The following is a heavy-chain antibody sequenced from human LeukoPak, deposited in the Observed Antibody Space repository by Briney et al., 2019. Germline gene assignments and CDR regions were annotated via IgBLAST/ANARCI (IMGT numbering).Heavy chain of an antibody. J-gene: IGHJ5*02. Sequence: GASVKVSCKASRYTFTSYYMHWVRQAPGQGLEWMGIINPSAGSTSYAQKFQGRVTMTRDASTSTVYMELSSLRSEDTAVYYCARDGRGTYPYNWFDPWGQGTLVTVSS. CDR2: INPSAGST. CDR3: ARDGRGTYPYNWFDP. V-gene: IGHV1-46*01. CDR1: RYTFTSYY. D-gene: IGHD2-15*01.